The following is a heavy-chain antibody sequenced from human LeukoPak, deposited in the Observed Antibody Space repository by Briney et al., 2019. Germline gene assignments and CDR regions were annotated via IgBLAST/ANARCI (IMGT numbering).Heavy chain of an antibody. Sequence: GGSLRLSCETSGFIFSNCWMSWVRQTPGKGLEWVANIKQDGSEKYYVGSVKGRFIISRDNAKSSLFLQMNSLRAEDMAVYYCARGPTPSYYYGSGSYYSLDFWGQGTLVTVSS. D-gene: IGHD3-10*01. CDR1: GFIFSNCW. V-gene: IGHV3-7*04. J-gene: IGHJ4*02. CDR3: ARGPTPSYYYGSGSYYSLDF. CDR2: IKQDGSEK.